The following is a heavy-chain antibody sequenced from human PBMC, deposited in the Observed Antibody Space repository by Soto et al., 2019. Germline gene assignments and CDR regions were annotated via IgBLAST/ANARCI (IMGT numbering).Heavy chain of an antibody. CDR3: ARELGWKAFDP. CDR1: GFTFSNDW. Sequence: EVQLVESGGGLVQPGGSLRLSCAASGFTFSNDWMTWVRQAPGKGLEWVANIKQDGSEKYYVDSVKGRFTISRDNARNSLYLQMNSLRAEDTAVYYCARELGWKAFDPWGQGTLVTVSS. D-gene: IGHD1-1*01. J-gene: IGHJ5*02. V-gene: IGHV3-7*01. CDR2: IKQDGSEK.